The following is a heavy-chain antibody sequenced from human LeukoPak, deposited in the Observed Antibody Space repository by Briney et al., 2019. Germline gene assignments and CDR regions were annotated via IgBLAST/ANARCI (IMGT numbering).Heavy chain of an antibody. CDR2: IYSGATT. J-gene: IGHJ2*01. CDR1: AFTLSTIY. D-gene: IGHD3-3*02. CDR3: ARVGDHFHWNLDL. Sequence: AGSLTFTSAGSAFTLSTIYMKRHGQAPGKGLEWVSIIYSGATTYNADAVKGRFTISRDTSKNTVSLQMNSLRADDTAVYFCARVGDHFHWNLDLWGRGTLVTVSS. V-gene: IGHV3-53*01.